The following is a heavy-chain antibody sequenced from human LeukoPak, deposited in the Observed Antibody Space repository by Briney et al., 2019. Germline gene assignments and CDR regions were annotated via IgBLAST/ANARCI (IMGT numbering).Heavy chain of an antibody. CDR3: ARDFSERFSIDY. CDR2: SSDDGSFG. Sequence: GGSLRLSCEVSGFTLRDYVMHWVRQAPGKGLEWVAFSSDDGSFGNYADSVKGRFSVSRDNSKRTLFLQMNSLRTDDTAVYFCARDFSERFSIDYWGQGTLVTVS. D-gene: IGHD6-13*01. CDR1: GFTLRDYV. J-gene: IGHJ4*02. V-gene: IGHV3-30*04.